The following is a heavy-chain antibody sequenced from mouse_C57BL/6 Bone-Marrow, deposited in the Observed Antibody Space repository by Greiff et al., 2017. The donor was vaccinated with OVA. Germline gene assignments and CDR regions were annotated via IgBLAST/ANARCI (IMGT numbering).Heavy chain of an antibody. CDR2: IWTGGGT. CDR1: GFSLTSHA. V-gene: IGHV2-9-1*01. D-gene: IGHD1-1*01. CDR3: ARNPYYYGSSPYYFDY. J-gene: IGHJ2*01. Sequence: VMLVESGPGLVAPSQSLSITCTVSGFSLTSHAISWVRQPPGKGLEWLGVIWTGGGTNYNSALKSRLSISKDNSKSQVFLKMNSLQTDDTARYYCARNPYYYGSSPYYFDYWGQGTTLTVSS.